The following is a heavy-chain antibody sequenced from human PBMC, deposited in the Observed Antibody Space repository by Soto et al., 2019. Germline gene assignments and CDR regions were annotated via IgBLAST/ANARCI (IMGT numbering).Heavy chain of an antibody. J-gene: IGHJ4*02. Sequence: GGSLRLSCSASGFTFSGYAMHWVRQWPGKGLEWVAFISYDGNNQHYADSVKGRFTISRDNSKKTLHLQMSSLRDEDTAVYYCARVPHCSSSSCYSYFDNWGQGTLVTVSS. V-gene: IGHV3-30*14. D-gene: IGHD2-2*02. CDR1: GFTFSGYA. CDR3: ARVPHCSSSSCYSYFDN. CDR2: ISYDGNNQ.